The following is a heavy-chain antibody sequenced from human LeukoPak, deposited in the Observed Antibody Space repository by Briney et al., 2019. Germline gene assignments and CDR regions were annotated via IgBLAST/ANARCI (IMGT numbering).Heavy chain of an antibody. CDR1: GGSISSRSYY. D-gene: IGHD4-17*01. CDR2: IYYSGST. J-gene: IGHJ4*02. Sequence: TETLSLTCTVSGGSISSRSYYWGWIRQPPVKGLEWIGSIYYSGSTYYNPSLQSRVTISVDTSKNQFSLKLNSVTAADTAVYYCARLPTVTFFDYWGQGTLVTVSS. V-gene: IGHV4-39*01. CDR3: ARLPTVTFFDY.